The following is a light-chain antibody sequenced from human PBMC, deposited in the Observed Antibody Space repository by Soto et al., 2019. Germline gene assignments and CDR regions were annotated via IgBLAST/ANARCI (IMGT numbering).Light chain of an antibody. CDR1: QSVSSSY. V-gene: IGKV3-20*01. J-gene: IGKJ1*01. Sequence: EIVLTQSPGTLSLSPGERATLSCRASQSVSSSYLAWYKQKPGQAPRLLIYGASSRATGIPDRFSGSGSGKDFTLTISRLEPEEFAVYYCQQYGSSPGTFGQGTKVEIK. CDR2: GAS. CDR3: QQYGSSPGT.